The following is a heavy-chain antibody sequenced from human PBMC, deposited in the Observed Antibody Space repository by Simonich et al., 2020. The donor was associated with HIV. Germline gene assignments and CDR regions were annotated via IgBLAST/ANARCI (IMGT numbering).Heavy chain of an antibody. CDR3: ARGGYCSGGSCYPLFSRYGMDV. J-gene: IGHJ6*02. D-gene: IGHD2-15*01. Sequence: QVQLQQWVEGLLKPSETLSLTCAVYGGSFSGYYLSWIRQPPGEGLEGCGDINNSERTNSHTSIKLRVTISIETSKNQFSLKLSSVTAADTAVYYCARGGYCSGGSCYPLFSRYGMDVWGQGTTVTVSS. CDR2: INNSERT. CDR1: GGSFSGYY. V-gene: IGHV4-34*01.